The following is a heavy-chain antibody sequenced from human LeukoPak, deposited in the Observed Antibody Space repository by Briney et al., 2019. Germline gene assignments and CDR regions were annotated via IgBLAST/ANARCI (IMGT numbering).Heavy chain of an antibody. CDR2: IYTSGST. CDR3: ASSGYYDSSAYN. V-gene: IGHV4-61*02. J-gene: IGHJ4*02. CDR1: GGSISSGSYY. Sequence: SQTLSLTCTVSGGSISSGSYYWSWIRQPAGKGLEWIGRIYTSGSTNYNPSLKSRVTISVDTSKNQFSLKLSSVTAADTAVYYCASSGYYDSSAYNWGQGTLVTVSS. D-gene: IGHD3-22*01.